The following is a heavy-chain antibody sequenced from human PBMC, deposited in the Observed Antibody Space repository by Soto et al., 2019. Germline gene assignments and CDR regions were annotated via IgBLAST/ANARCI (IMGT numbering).Heavy chain of an antibody. CDR1: GYTFTSYG. D-gene: IGHD1-26*01. CDR2: ISVYNGNT. Sequence: QVQLVQSGAEVKKPGASVKVSCKASGYTFTSYGISWVRQAPGQGLEWMGWISVYNGNTNYAQKLQGRVTMTTDTSTSTAYMEVRSLRSDDTAVYYCARDAPYGGSYYGADCWGQGTLVTVSS. CDR3: ARDAPYGGSYYGADC. J-gene: IGHJ4*02. V-gene: IGHV1-18*01.